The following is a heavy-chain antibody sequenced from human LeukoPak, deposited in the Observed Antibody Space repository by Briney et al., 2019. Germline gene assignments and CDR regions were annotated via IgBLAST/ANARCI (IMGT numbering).Heavy chain of an antibody. CDR3: ARGITGTTVDFEYFQH. Sequence: GRSLRLSCAASGFTFSSYAMHWVRQAPGKGLEWVAVISYDGSNKYYADSVKGRFTISRDNSKNTLYLQMNSLRAEDTAVYYCARGITGTTVDFEYFQHWGQGTLVTVSS. D-gene: IGHD1-7*01. CDR1: GFTFSSYA. V-gene: IGHV3-30-3*01. CDR2: ISYDGSNK. J-gene: IGHJ1*01.